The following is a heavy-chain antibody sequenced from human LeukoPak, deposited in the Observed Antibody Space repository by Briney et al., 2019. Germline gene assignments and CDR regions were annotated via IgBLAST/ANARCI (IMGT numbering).Heavy chain of an antibody. CDR1: GFTFSAYN. J-gene: IGHJ4*02. CDR2: ITTSSSYV. Sequence: PGGSLRLSCAASGFTFSAYNMNWVRRTPGKGLEWVSSITTSSSYVFYADSVRGRFTISRDNAENSLYLQMNNLRNEDTAVYYCARDLSTSSGWYEEGFDYWGQGTLVAVSS. V-gene: IGHV3-21*01. D-gene: IGHD6-19*01. CDR3: ARDLSTSSGWYEEGFDY.